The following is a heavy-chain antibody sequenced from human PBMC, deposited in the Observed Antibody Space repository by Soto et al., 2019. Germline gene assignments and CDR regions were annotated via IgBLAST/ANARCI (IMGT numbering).Heavy chain of an antibody. CDR3: AIDAAEPGESDRFDQ. D-gene: IGHD2-15*01. CDR2: VFHKGIT. CDR1: GDSIKSNVW. Sequence: QVQLQESGPRQVSPSGTLSLSCNVYGDSIKSNVWWSWVRQRPGKGLEWIGEVFHKGITYYNPSFASRVTMSVDQSRNQFSLRMTSLPASDTAKDYCAIDAAEPGESDRFDQGGQGIMVAVSS. J-gene: IGHJ5*02. V-gene: IGHV4-4*02.